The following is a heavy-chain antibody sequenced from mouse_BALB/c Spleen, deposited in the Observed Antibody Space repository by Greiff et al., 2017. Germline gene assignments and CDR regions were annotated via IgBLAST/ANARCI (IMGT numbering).Heavy chain of an antibody. Sequence: VQLVESGPDLVAPSQSLSITCTVSGFSLTSYGVHWVRQPPGKGLEWLGVIWAGGSTNYNSALMSRLSISKDNSKSQVFLKMNSLQTDDTAMYYCARDGVLRSYAMDYWGQGTSVTVSA. CDR3: ARDGVLRSYAMDY. CDR1: GFSLTSYG. D-gene: IGHD1-1*01. J-gene: IGHJ4*01. V-gene: IGHV2-9*02. CDR2: IWAGGST.